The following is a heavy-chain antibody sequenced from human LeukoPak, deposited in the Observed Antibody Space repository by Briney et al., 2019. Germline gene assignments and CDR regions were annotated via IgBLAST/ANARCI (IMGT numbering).Heavy chain of an antibody. J-gene: IGHJ4*02. D-gene: IGHD1-26*01. CDR3: ARDLSGSSYFDY. V-gene: IGHV3-30-3*01. Sequence: GRSLRLSCAASGFTFSSYAMHWVRQAPGKGLEWVAVISHDGSNKYYEDSVKGRFTISRDNSKNTLYLQMNSLRAEDTAVYYCARDLSGSSYFDYWGQGTLVTVSS. CDR1: GFTFSSYA. CDR2: ISHDGSNK.